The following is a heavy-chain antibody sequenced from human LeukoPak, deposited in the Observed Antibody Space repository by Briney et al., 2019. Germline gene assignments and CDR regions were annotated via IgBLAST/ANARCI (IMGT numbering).Heavy chain of an antibody. CDR3: AKVAEYSSTWYNWFDP. J-gene: IGHJ5*02. Sequence: SETLSLTCTVSGGSISSSYWSWIRQPAGKGLEWLGRIYTSGSTNYNPSLKSRVTMSIDTSKNQFSLNLTSVTAADTAVYYCAKVAEYSSTWYNWFDPWGQGTLVTVSS. CDR1: GGSISSSY. V-gene: IGHV4-4*07. D-gene: IGHD6-13*01. CDR2: IYTSGST.